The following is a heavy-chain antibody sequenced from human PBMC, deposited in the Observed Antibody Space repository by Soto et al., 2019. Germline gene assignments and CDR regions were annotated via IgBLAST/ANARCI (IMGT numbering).Heavy chain of an antibody. CDR3: ARGRYFDWLPHDY. V-gene: IGHV4-59*01. Sequence: TSETLSLTCTVSGGSISSYYWSWIRQPPGKGLEWIGYIYYSGSTNYNPSLKSRVTISVDTSKNQFSLKLSSVTAADTAVYYCARGRYFDWLPHDYWGQGTLVTVSS. CDR2: IYYSGST. CDR1: GGSISSYY. D-gene: IGHD3-9*01. J-gene: IGHJ4*02.